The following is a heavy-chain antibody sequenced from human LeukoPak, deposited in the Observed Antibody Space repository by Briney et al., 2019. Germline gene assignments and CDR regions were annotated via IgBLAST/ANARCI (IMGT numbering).Heavy chain of an antibody. Sequence: NPSETLSLTCAVYGGSFSGYYWSWIRQPPGKGLEWIGSIYYSGSTYYNPSLKSRVTISVDTSKNQFSLKLSSVTAADTAVYYCARLKRGGTSIRGVDYWGQGTLVTVSS. V-gene: IGHV4-34*01. J-gene: IGHJ4*02. CDR2: IYYSGST. CDR1: GGSFSGYY. CDR3: ARLKRGGTSIRGVDY. D-gene: IGHD1-1*01.